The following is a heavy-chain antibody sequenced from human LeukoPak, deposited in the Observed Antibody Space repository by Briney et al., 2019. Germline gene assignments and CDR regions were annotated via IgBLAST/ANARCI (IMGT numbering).Heavy chain of an antibody. CDR3: ARDAPQVPAAGVLAS. CDR1: GFTVSDNY. Sequence: GGSLRLSCAATGFTVSDNYMSWVRQAPGKGLEWVSVMYSRGDTYYANSVKGRFTFSRDISKNTLYLQMNGLRTEDTAMYYCARDAPQVPAAGVLASWGQGALVIVSS. CDR2: MYSRGDT. D-gene: IGHD6-13*01. V-gene: IGHV3-53*01. J-gene: IGHJ5*02.